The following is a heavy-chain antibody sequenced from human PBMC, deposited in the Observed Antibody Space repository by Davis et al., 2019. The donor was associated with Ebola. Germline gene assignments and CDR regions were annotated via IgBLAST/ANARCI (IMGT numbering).Heavy chain of an antibody. CDR3: ARQLYNRSSADWFDP. V-gene: IGHV4-34*01. CDR1: GGSFSGYY. CDR2: INYSGST. D-gene: IGHD6-6*01. J-gene: IGHJ5*02. Sequence: MPSETLSLTCAVYGGSFSGYYWSWIRQPPGKGLEWIGEINYSGSTNYDPSLKSRITISVDTSKNQFSLKLSSVTAADTAVYYCARQLYNRSSADWFDPWGQGTLVIVSS.